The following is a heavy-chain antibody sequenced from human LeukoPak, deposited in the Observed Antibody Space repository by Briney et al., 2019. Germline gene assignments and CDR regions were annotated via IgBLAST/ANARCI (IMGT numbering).Heavy chain of an antibody. V-gene: IGHV1-69*04. Sequence: SVKVSCKASGGTFSSYAISWVRQAPGQGLEWMGRIIPILGIANYAQKFQGRVTITADKSTSTAYMELSSLRSEDTAVYYCARDLEVAYSSSQGAWGQGTLVTVSS. D-gene: IGHD6-13*01. J-gene: IGHJ5*02. CDR2: IIPILGIA. CDR1: GGTFSSYA. CDR3: ARDLEVAYSSSQGA.